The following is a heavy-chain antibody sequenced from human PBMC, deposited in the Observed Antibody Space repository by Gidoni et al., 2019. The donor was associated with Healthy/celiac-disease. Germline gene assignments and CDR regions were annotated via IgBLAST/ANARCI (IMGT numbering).Heavy chain of an antibody. D-gene: IGHD3-10*01. CDR1: GGSFSGYY. J-gene: IGHJ4*02. CDR2: INHSGST. CDR3: ARRTRYYGSGSYYPGRYYFDY. Sequence: QVQLQQWGAGLLKPSETLSLTCAVYGGSFSGYYWSWIRQPPGTGLEWIGEINHSGSTNYNPSLKSRVTISVDTSKNQFSLKLSSVTAADTAVYYCARRTRYYGSGSYYPGRYYFDYWGQGTLVTVSS. V-gene: IGHV4-34*01.